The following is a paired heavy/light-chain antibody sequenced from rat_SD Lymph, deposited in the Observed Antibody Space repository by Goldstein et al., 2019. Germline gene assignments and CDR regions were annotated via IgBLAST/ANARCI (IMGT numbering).Light chain of an antibody. CDR2: LVS. J-gene: IGKJ2-3*01. V-gene: IGKV1S18*01. CDR3: LQGTHFPYT. CDR1: QSLVGTSGKTY. Sequence: DVVMTQTPVSLSVAIGQPASISCKSSQSLVGTSGKTYLNWLLQRPGQSPKRLIYLVSKLDSGIPDRFSGSGSETDFTLKISRVEADDLGVYYCLQGTHFPYTFGAGTKLELK.
Heavy chain of an antibody. CDR2: ISSGSSYI. Sequence: EVQLVESGGGLVQPGRSLKLSCVASGFTFSNYGMNWIRQAPGKGLEWVAYISSGSSYIYYAETVKGRFTISRDNAKNTLYLQMTSLRSEDTALYYCANNYVDYWGQGVMVTVSS. CDR3: ANNYVDY. CDR1: GFTFSNYG. V-gene: IGHV5-34*01. J-gene: IGHJ2*01.